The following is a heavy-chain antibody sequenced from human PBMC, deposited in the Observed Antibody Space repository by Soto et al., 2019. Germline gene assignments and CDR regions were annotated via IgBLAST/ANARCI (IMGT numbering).Heavy chain of an antibody. D-gene: IGHD6-19*01. CDR3: ARERSSAGLDY. Sequence: ASGKVSCKASGYTFTSYDINWLRQATGQGLEWMGWMNPNSGNTGYAQKFQGRVTMTRNTSISTAYMELSSLRSEDTAVYYGARERSSAGLDYWGQGTLVTVSS. CDR1: GYTFTSYD. J-gene: IGHJ4*02. V-gene: IGHV1-8*01. CDR2: MNPNSGNT.